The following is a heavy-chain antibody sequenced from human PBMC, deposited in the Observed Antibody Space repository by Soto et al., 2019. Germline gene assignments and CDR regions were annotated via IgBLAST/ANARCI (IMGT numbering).Heavy chain of an antibody. V-gene: IGHV4-59*01. CDR2: IYHSGST. CDR3: ARSLRGYSYGPFDY. CDR1: GGSISSDY. J-gene: IGHJ4*02. Sequence: SETLSLTCTVSGGSISSDYWSWMRQPPGKGLEWIGYIYHSGSTNYNPSLKSRVTISVDTSKNEFSLKVSSVTAADTAVYYCARSLRGYSYGPFDYWGQGTLVTVSS. D-gene: IGHD5-18*01.